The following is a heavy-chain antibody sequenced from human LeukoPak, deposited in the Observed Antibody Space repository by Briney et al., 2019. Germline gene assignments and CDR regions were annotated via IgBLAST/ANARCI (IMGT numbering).Heavy chain of an antibody. Sequence: PSETLSLTCAVYGGSFSGYYWSWIRQPPGKGLEWIGEINHSGSTNYNPSLKSRVTISVDTSKNQFSPKLSSVTAADTAVYYCARSFSYSRKTFDYWGQGTLVTVSS. CDR2: INHSGST. CDR1: GGSFSGYY. J-gene: IGHJ4*02. D-gene: IGHD6-13*01. CDR3: ARSFSYSRKTFDY. V-gene: IGHV4-34*01.